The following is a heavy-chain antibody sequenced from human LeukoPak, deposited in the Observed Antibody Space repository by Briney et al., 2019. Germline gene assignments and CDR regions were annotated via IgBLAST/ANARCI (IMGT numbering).Heavy chain of an antibody. J-gene: IGHJ4*02. CDR1: GGSFSGYY. CDR3: ARHWSLVGGPFDY. V-gene: IGHV4-34*01. D-gene: IGHD3-16*01. CDR2: INHSGST. Sequence: SETLSLTCAVYGGSFSGYYWSWIRQPPGKGLEWIGEINHSGSTNYNPSLKRRVTISVDTSKNQFSLKLSSVTAADTAVYYCARHWSLVGGPFDYWGQGTLVTVSS.